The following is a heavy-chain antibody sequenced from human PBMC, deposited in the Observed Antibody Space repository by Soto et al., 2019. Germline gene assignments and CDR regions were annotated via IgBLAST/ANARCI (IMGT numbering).Heavy chain of an antibody. Sequence: GGSLRLSCAASGFTFSSYAMSWVRQAPGKGLEWVSAISGSGGSTYYADSVKGRFTISRDNSKNTLYLQMNSLRAEDTAVYYWAKGGYDSSGYYGRSSRRHYGMDVWVQGTTVTVYS. CDR3: AKGGYDSSGYYGRSSRRHYGMDV. J-gene: IGHJ6*02. CDR2: ISGSGGST. V-gene: IGHV3-23*01. CDR1: GFTFSSYA. D-gene: IGHD3-22*01.